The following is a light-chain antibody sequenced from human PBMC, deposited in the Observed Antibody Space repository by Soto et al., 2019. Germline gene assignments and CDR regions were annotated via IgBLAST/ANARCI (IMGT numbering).Light chain of an antibody. CDR3: QHYNNWPPWT. V-gene: IGKV3-15*01. CDR1: QSVSSN. CDR2: GAS. Sequence: EIVMTQSPVTLSVSPGERATLSCRASQSVSSNLAWYQQKPGQAPRLLLYGASTRATGIPARFSGSGSGTEFTLTISSLQSEDFAVYYCQHYNNWPPWTFGQGTKVEIK. J-gene: IGKJ1*01.